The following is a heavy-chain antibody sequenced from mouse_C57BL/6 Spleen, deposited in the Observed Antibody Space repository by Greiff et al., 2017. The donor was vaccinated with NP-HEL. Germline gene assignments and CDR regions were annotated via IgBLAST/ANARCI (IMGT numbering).Heavy chain of an antibody. Sequence: EVKLVESGAELVKPGASVKLSCTASGFNIKDYYMHWVKQRTEQGLEWIGRIDPEDGETKYAPKFQGKATITADTSSNTAYLQLSSLTSEDTAVYYCATPMVTRAMDYWGQGTSVTVSS. V-gene: IGHV14-2*01. J-gene: IGHJ4*01. CDR2: IDPEDGET. D-gene: IGHD2-2*01. CDR1: GFNIKDYY. CDR3: ATPMVTRAMDY.